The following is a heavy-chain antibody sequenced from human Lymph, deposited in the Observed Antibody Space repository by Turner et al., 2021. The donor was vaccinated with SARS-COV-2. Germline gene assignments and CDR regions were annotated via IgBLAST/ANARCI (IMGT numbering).Heavy chain of an antibody. Sequence: QVQLVESGGGVVQTGRSLRLSCAASGFTFSSYAMHWVRQAPGKGLEWVAVISYDGSNKYYADSVKGRFTISRDNSKNTLYLQMNSLRAEDTAVYYCARAGSGSYLSWFDPWGQGTLVTVSS. CDR1: GFTFSSYA. CDR2: ISYDGSNK. J-gene: IGHJ5*02. CDR3: ARAGSGSYLSWFDP. D-gene: IGHD1-26*01. V-gene: IGHV3-30-3*01.